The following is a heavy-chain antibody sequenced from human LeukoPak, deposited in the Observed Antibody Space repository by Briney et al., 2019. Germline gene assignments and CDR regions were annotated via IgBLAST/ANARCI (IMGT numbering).Heavy chain of an antibody. CDR2: KYYSGST. CDR3: ARVSTGWYHYFDS. Sequence: SETLSLTCTVSGGSMTTRNYYWGWIRQSPGKGLEWIGHKYYSGSTYYNPSLKGRVSISVDTTIYQFSLSFSSVTAADRAVYYWARVSTGWYHYFDSWGQGTLVTVS. J-gene: IGHJ4*02. V-gene: IGHV4-39*07. D-gene: IGHD6-19*01. CDR1: GGSMTTRNYY.